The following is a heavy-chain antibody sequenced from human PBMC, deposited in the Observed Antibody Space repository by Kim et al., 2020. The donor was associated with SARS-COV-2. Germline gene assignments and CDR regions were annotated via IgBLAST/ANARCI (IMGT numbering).Heavy chain of an antibody. CDR2: ISSSSSYI. J-gene: IGHJ6*02. CDR3: ARDYYQLLELFSYYYGMDV. V-gene: IGHV3-21*01. Sequence: GGSLRLFCAASGFTFSSYSMNWVRQAPGKGLEWVSSISSSSSYIYYADSVKGRFTISRDNAKNSLYLQMNSLRAEDTAVYYCARDYYQLLELFSYYYGMDVWGQGTTVTVSS. CDR1: GFTFSSYS. D-gene: IGHD2-2*01.